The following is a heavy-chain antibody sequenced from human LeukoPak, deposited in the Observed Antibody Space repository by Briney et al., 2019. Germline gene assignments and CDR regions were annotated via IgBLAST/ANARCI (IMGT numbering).Heavy chain of an antibody. CDR2: IYYSGST. D-gene: IGHD3-16*02. CDR3: ARDVTENDAFDI. Sequence: SETLSLTCTVSGGSVSSGSYYWSWIRQPPGKGLEWIGYIYYSGSTNYNPSLKSRVTISVDTSKNQFSLKLSSVTAADTAVYYCARDVTENDAFDIWGQGTMVTVSS. CDR1: GGSVSSGSYY. V-gene: IGHV4-61*01. J-gene: IGHJ3*02.